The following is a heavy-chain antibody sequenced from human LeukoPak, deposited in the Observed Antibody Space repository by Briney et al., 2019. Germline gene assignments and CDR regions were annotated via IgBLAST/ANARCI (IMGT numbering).Heavy chain of an antibody. CDR1: GFTFSSNA. D-gene: IGHD2-2*01. CDR2: ISGSGGAT. Sequence: GGSLRLSCAASGFTFSSNAMSWGRQAPGKGLEWVSGISGSGGATYYADSVKGRFTISRDISKNTLYLQMNSLRAEDTAVYYCARFSSTWYFGNWGQGTLVTVSS. CDR3: ARFSSTWYFGN. J-gene: IGHJ4*02. V-gene: IGHV3-23*01.